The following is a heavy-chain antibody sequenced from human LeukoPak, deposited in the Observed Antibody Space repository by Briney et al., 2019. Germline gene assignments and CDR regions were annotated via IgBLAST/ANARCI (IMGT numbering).Heavy chain of an antibody. CDR1: GFTFSSYE. D-gene: IGHD5-18*01. CDR3: ARGLHVDTAMEYLTAFDI. V-gene: IGHV3-48*03. Sequence: PGGSLRLSCAASGFTFSSYEMNWVRQAPGKGVEWVSYISSSGSTIYYADSVKGRFTISRDNAKNSLYLQMNSLRAEGTAVYYCARGLHVDTAMEYLTAFDIWGQGTMVTVSS. CDR2: ISSSGSTI. J-gene: IGHJ3*02.